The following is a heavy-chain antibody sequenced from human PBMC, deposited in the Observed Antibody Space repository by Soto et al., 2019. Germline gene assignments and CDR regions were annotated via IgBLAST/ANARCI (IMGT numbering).Heavy chain of an antibody. CDR3: ARGYSSSWYDY. CDR2: INSDGSST. V-gene: IGHV3-74*01. D-gene: IGHD6-13*01. Sequence: SLRLSCAASGFTFSSYWMHWVRQAPGKGLVWVSRINSDGSSTSYADSVKGRFTISRDNAKNTLYLQMNSLRAEDTAVYYCARGYSSSWYDYWGQGTLVTVSS. CDR1: GFTFSSYW. J-gene: IGHJ4*02.